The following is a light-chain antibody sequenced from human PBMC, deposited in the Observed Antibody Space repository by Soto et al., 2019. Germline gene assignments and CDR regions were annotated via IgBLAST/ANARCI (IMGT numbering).Light chain of an antibody. CDR3: MQALQTPRT. V-gene: IGKV2-28*01. CDR1: QSLLHNNGYIY. Sequence: DIVMTQSPLSLPVTPGEPASISCRSSQSLLHNNGYIYLDWYLQKPGQSPQLLIYLGSTRASVVPDRFSGSASATDFTLRISRVEADDVGVYYCMQALQTPRTFGPGTKVESK. CDR2: LGS. J-gene: IGKJ3*01.